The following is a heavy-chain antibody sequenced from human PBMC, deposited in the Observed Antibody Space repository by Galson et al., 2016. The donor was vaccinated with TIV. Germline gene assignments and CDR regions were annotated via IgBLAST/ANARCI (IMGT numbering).Heavy chain of an antibody. J-gene: IGHJ6*02. V-gene: IGHV3-7*03. CDR3: ARDRGSFSMILVLHYYYGMDV. Sequence: SLRLSCAGTGFTFSDYWMAWVRQAPGKGLEWVANIRQDEAEIYYMDSVKGRFTISRDNAKNSVYLQMNSLRSDDTAVYYCARDRGSFSMILVLHYYYGMDVWGQGTTVTVS. CDR2: IRQDEAEI. D-gene: IGHD3-22*01. CDR1: GFTFSDYW.